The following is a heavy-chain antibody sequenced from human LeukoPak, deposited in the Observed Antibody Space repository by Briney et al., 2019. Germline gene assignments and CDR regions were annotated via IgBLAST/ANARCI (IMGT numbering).Heavy chain of an antibody. CDR1: GFTFSSYW. Sequence: GGSLRLSCAASGFTFSSYWMHWVRQAPGKGLVWVSRINSDGNSTSYADSVKGRFTISRDNAKNTLYLQMNSLRAEDTAVYYCARDSLYYYDSSGYLSLGDAFDIWGQGTMVTVSS. CDR3: ARDSLYYYDSSGYLSLGDAFDI. J-gene: IGHJ3*02. CDR2: INSDGNST. V-gene: IGHV3-74*01. D-gene: IGHD3-22*01.